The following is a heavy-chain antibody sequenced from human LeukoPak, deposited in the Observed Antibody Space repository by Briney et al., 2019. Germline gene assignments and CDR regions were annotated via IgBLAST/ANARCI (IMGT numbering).Heavy chain of an antibody. CDR2: IHPGDSDI. CDR1: GYTFPSHW. J-gene: IGHJ4*02. Sequence: GESLKISCKSPGYTFPSHWIGWVRQMPGKAPEWMGIIHPGDSDIRYSPSCQGHVTVSPDKSISTSYLQWGRLKASDTAMYYCARGNPGYSGYYFDFWGQGTLVTVSS. V-gene: IGHV5-51*01. D-gene: IGHD5-12*01. CDR3: ARGNPGYSGYYFDF.